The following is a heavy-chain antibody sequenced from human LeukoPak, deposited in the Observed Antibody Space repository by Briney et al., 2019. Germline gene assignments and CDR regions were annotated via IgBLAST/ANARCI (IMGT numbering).Heavy chain of an antibody. CDR1: GCTISSYS. Sequence: PGGSLRLSCAASGCTISSYSMRWGRHAPGEGGERGSYISSNSSTIYYADSVKGRFTISRDNSKNTLYLQMSSLSAEETAVYYCARTTTPHYYGSGSYALCYWGQGTLVTVPS. D-gene: IGHD3-10*01. CDR2: ISSNSSTI. V-gene: IGHV3-48*01. CDR3: ARTTTPHYYGSGSYALCY. J-gene: IGHJ4*02.